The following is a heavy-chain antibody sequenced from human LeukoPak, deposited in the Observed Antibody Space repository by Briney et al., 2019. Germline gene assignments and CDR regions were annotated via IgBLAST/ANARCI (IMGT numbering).Heavy chain of an antibody. CDR1: GYTFTGYY. CDR3: ARSGWYGDAFDI. D-gene: IGHD6-19*01. V-gene: IGHV1-2*06. CDR2: INPNSGGT. Sequence: GASVKVSCKASGYTFTGYYMHWVRQAPGQGLEWMGRINPNSGGTNYAQKFQDRVTMSRETSISTAYMELSRLRSDDTAVYYCARSGWYGDAFDIWGQGTMVTVSS. J-gene: IGHJ3*02.